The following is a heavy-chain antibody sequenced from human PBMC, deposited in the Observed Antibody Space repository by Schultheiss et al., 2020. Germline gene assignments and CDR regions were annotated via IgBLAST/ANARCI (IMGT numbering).Heavy chain of an antibody. CDR2: ISGSGGST. CDR3: ANVKGGYQLLRLCYYDGMDV. D-gene: IGHD2-2*01. J-gene: IGHJ6*02. CDR1: GFTFSSYA. V-gene: IGHV3-23*01. Sequence: GGSLRLSCAASGFTFSSYAMSWVRQAPGKGLEWVSAISGSGGSTYYADSVKGRFTISRDNSKNTLYLQMNSLRAEDTAVYYCANVKGGYQLLRLCYYDGMDVWGQGTPVTVSS.